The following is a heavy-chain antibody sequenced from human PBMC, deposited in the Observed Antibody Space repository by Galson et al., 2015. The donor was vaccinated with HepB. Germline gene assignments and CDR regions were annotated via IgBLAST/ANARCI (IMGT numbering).Heavy chain of an antibody. V-gene: IGHV1-18*01. Sequence: SVKVSCKASGYTFTSYGISWVRQAPGQGLEWMGWISAYNGNTNYAQKLQGGVTMTTDTSTSTAYMELRSLRSDDTAVYYCARDGPGEWELLPGDWFDPWGQGTLVTVSS. CDR1: GYTFTSYG. CDR2: ISAYNGNT. CDR3: ARDGPGEWELLPGDWFDP. D-gene: IGHD1-26*01. J-gene: IGHJ5*02.